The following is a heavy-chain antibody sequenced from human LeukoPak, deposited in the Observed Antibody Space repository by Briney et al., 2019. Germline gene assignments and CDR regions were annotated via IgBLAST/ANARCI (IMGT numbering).Heavy chain of an antibody. J-gene: IGHJ4*02. V-gene: IGHV3-9*01. D-gene: IGHD3-22*01. CDR1: GFTFDDYA. Sequence: GGSLRLSCAASGFTFDDYAMHWVRQAPGKGLEWVSGISWNSGSIGYADSVKGRFTISRDNAKNSLYLQMNSLRAEDTAVYYCAKVLDYDSSGYDYWGQGTLVTVSS. CDR2: ISWNSGSI. CDR3: AKVLDYDSSGYDY.